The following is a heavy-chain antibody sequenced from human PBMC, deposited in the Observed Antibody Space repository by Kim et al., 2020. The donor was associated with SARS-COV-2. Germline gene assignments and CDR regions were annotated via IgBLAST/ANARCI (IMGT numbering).Heavy chain of an antibody. V-gene: IGHV3-74*01. D-gene: IGHD6-19*01. Sequence: AASVEGRFTTSRENAKNTLYLQMNRLRAEDTAMYYCARRQFTSGWYYFDYWGQGTLVTVSS. J-gene: IGHJ4*02. CDR3: ARRQFTSGWYYFDY.